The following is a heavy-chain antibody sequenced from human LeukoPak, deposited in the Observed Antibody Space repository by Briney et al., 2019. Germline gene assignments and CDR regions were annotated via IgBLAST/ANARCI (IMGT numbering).Heavy chain of an antibody. CDR1: GFTFTDHY. Sequence: ASVTVSCKASGFTFTDHYMHWVRQAPGQGLEWMGWINGKRGDTNYAQNFQDRVTMTRDTSTSTVYMELSRLTVDDTAVYYCARDHDWGVDYWGPGTLVTVSS. D-gene: IGHD7-27*01. V-gene: IGHV1-2*02. CDR2: INGKRGDT. CDR3: ARDHDWGVDY. J-gene: IGHJ4*02.